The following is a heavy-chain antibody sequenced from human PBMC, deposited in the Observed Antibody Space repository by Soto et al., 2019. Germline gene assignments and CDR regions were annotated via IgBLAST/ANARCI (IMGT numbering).Heavy chain of an antibody. CDR1: GFTFSSYA. D-gene: IGHD6-6*01. J-gene: IGHJ4*02. CDR2: ISYDGSNK. Sequence: GGSLRLSCAASGFTFSSYAMHWVRQAPGKGLEWVAVISYDGSNKYYADSVKGRFTISRDNSKNTLYLQMNSLRAEDTAVYYCARALSPYSSSGIDYWGQGTLVTVSS. V-gene: IGHV3-30-3*01. CDR3: ARALSPYSSSGIDY.